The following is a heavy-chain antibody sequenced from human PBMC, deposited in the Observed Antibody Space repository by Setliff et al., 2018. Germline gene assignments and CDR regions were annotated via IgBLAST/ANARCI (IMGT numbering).Heavy chain of an antibody. V-gene: IGHV4-34*12. D-gene: IGHD3-9*01. CDR2: IIHSGST. CDR3: ARHTISIVDV. Sequence: NPSETLSLTCAVYGGSFSGYYWSWIRQPPGKRLEWIGEIIHSGSTYYNPSLKSRVTISVDTSKNQFSLKLSSVTAADTAVYYCARHTISIVDVWGKGTTVTVSS. J-gene: IGHJ6*04. CDR1: GGSFSGYY.